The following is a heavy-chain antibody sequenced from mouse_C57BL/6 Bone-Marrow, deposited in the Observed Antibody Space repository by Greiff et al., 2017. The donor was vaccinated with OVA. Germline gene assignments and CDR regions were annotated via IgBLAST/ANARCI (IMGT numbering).Heavy chain of an antibody. CDR1: GYTFTSYG. CDR3: ARGTGTVFDY. Sequence: QVQLQQSGAELARPGASVKLSCKASGYTFTSYGISWVKQRTGQGLEWIGEIYPRSGNTYYNEKFKGKATLTADKSSSTAYMELRSLTSEDSAVYFCARGTGTVFDYWGQGTTLTVSS. V-gene: IGHV1-81*01. D-gene: IGHD4-1*01. J-gene: IGHJ2*01. CDR2: IYPRSGNT.